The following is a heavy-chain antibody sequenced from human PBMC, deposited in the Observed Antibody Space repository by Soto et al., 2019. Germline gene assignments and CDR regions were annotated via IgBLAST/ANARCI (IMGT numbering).Heavy chain of an antibody. Sequence: ASVKVSCKASGYTFTSYGISWVRQAPGQGLEWMGWISAYNGNTNYAQKLQGRVTMTTDTSTSTAYMELRSLRSDDTAVYYCARDLVDFWSGFPPDVAFDIWGQGTMVTVSS. V-gene: IGHV1-18*01. CDR2: ISAYNGNT. D-gene: IGHD3-3*01. J-gene: IGHJ3*02. CDR1: GYTFTSYG. CDR3: ARDLVDFWSGFPPDVAFDI.